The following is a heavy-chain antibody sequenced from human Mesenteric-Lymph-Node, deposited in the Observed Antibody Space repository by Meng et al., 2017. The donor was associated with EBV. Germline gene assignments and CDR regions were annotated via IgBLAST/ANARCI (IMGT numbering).Heavy chain of an antibody. CDR1: GYPFTGYY. J-gene: IGHJ4*02. CDR3: AGDYYDSSGYQH. CDR2: INPDNGAT. Sequence: QVQLVQSGAEVKRPGASVRVSCKTSGYPFTGYYMHWVRQAPGQGLEWMGRINPDNGATNYGQKFQDRVTLTRDTSINTIYLELGSLRSDDTATYYCAGDYYDSSGYQHWGQGTLVTVSS. V-gene: IGHV1-2*06. D-gene: IGHD3-22*01.